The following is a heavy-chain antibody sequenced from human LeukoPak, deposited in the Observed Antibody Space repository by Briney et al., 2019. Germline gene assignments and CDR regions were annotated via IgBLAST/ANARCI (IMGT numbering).Heavy chain of an antibody. D-gene: IGHD5-18*01. CDR2: IIPILGIA. CDR1: GGTFSSYA. V-gene: IGHV1-69*04. CDR3: AREGFSYGARGLDY. J-gene: IGHJ4*02. Sequence: ASVKVSCKASGGTFSSYAISWVRQAPGQGLEWMGRIIPILGIANYAQKFQGRVTITADKSTSTAYIELSSLRSEDTAVYYCAREGFSYGARGLDYWGQGTLVTVSS.